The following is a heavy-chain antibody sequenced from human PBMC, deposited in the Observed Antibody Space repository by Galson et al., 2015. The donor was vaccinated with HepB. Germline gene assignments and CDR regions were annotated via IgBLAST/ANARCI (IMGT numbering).Heavy chain of an antibody. Sequence: SVKVSCKASGYTFTSYDINWVRQATGQGLEWMGWMNPNSGNTGYAQKFQGRVTMTRNTSISTAYMELSSLRSEDTAVYYCAGDRCSAGSCYLSTYYYYGMDVWGQGTTVTVSS. CDR3: AGDRCSAGSCYLSTYYYYGMDV. CDR1: GYTFTSYD. V-gene: IGHV1-8*01. J-gene: IGHJ6*02. D-gene: IGHD2-15*01. CDR2: MNPNSGNT.